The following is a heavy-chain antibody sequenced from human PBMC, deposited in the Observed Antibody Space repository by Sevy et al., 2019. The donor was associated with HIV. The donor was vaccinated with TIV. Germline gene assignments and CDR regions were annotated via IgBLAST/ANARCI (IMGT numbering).Heavy chain of an antibody. Sequence: SETLSLTCTVPGGSITSLYWNWIRQPPGKGLEWIANIYYNGHINYNPSLKSRVTLSLYTSKNQFSLRLSSVTAADTAMYYCAGENAWGRGYSWGQGTLVTVSS. J-gene: IGHJ4*02. V-gene: IGHV4-59*08. CDR1: GGSITSLY. CDR2: IYYNGHI. D-gene: IGHD1-26*01. CDR3: AGENAWGRGYS.